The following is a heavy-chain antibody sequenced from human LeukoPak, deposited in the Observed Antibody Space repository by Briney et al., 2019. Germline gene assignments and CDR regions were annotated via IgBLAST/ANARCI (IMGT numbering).Heavy chain of an antibody. D-gene: IGHD3-3*01. CDR1: GGSISSYY. CDR3: ARRHYDFWSGYSDFDY. CDR2: IYYSGST. J-gene: IGHJ4*02. Sequence: PSETLSLTCTVSGGSISSYYWSWIRQPPGKGLEWIGYIYYSGSTNYNPSLKSRVTISVDTSKNQFSLKLSSVTAADTAVYYCARRHYDFWSGYSDFDYWGQGTLVTVSS. V-gene: IGHV4-59*12.